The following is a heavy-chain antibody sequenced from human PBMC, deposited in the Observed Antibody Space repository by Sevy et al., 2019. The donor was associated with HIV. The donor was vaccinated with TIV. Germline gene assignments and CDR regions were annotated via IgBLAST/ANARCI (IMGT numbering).Heavy chain of an antibody. CDR1: GFTFSSYA. CDR3: ARGYSGSYPPSFDP. D-gene: IGHD1-26*01. CDR2: ISYDGNNK. Sequence: GGSLRLSCAASGFTFSSYAMHWVRQAPGKGLEWVAVISYDGNNKYYADSVKGRFTISRDNSKNTLYLQINSLTPEDTAVYYCARGYSGSYPPSFDPWGQGTLVTVSS. V-gene: IGHV3-30*04. J-gene: IGHJ5*02.